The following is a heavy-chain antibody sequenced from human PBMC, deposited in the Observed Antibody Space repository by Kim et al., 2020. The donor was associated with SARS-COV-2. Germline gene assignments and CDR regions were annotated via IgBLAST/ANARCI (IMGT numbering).Heavy chain of an antibody. CDR2: ISWNSGSI. CDR3: AKSPGGAMDYYYYYMHV. D-gene: IGHD5-18*01. J-gene: IGHJ6*03. V-gene: IGHV3-9*01. Sequence: GGSLRLSCAASGFTFGDYAMHWVRQAPGKGLEWVSGISWNSGSIGYADSVKGRFTISRDNAKNSLYLQMNSLRAEDTALYYCAKSPGGAMDYYYYYMHVWGKGATVSVSS. CDR1: GFTFGDYA.